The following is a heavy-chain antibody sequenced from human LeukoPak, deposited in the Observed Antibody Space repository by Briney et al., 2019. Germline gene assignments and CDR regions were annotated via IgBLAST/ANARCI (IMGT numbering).Heavy chain of an antibody. V-gene: IGHV1-69*13. D-gene: IGHD6-19*01. CDR3: ARDPQAVAGTGGDY. CDR2: IIPIFGTA. Sequence: SVKVSCKASGGTFSSYAISWVRQAPGQGLEWMGGIIPIFGTANYAQKFQGKVTITADESTGTAYMELSSLRSEDTAVYYCARDPQAVAGTGGDYWGQGTLVTVSS. J-gene: IGHJ4*02. CDR1: GGTFSSYA.